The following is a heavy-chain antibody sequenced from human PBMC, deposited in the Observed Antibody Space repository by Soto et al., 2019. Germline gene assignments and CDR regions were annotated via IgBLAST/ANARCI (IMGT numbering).Heavy chain of an antibody. CDR3: ARDLNVEHEWLRSEFDY. V-gene: IGHV3-33*01. CDR2: TWYDESKT. CDR1: GFTLSRYD. D-gene: IGHD5-12*01. Sequence: QVQLVESGGGVVQPGRSLRLSCAASGFTLSRYDIYWVRQAPGKGLEWVAVTWYDESKTYYGESVKGRFTISRDNSKNTVYLQMDSLRVEDTAVYYCARDLNVEHEWLRSEFDYWGQGTLVTVSS. J-gene: IGHJ4*02.